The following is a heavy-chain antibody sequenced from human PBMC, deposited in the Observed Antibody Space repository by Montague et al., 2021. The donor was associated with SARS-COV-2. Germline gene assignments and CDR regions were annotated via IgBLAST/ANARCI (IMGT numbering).Heavy chain of an antibody. CDR3: ARVFPRWLQFDPYCDY. J-gene: IGHJ4*02. V-gene: IGHV4-59*13. CDR1: GGSISSST. CDR2: INYSGST. D-gene: IGHD5-24*01. Sequence: SETLSLTCTVSGGSISSSTWSWIRQPPGKGLEWIGNINYSGSTNYNPSXXSRVTISVDTSKNQFSLKLSSVTAADTAGYYCARVFPRWLQFDPYCDYWGQGTLVTVSS.